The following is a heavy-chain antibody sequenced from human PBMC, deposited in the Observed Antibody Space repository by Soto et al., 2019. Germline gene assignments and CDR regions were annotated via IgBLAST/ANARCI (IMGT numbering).Heavy chain of an antibody. D-gene: IGHD3-10*01. Sequence: SETLSLTCAVHGGSFRGYYWSWIRQPPGKGLEWIGEINHSGGTNYNPSLKSRVSTSVDASKNQFSLQLTSVTAADTAVYYCARLWSSNEGSSWGQGTLVTVSS. J-gene: IGHJ4*02. CDR1: GGSFRGYY. V-gene: IGHV4-34*01. CDR2: INHSGGT. CDR3: ARLWSSNEGSS.